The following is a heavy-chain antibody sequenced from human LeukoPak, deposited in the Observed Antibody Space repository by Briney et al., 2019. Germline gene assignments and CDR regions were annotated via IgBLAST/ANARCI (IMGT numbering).Heavy chain of an antibody. Sequence: PGGSLRLSCAASGLTFSSYAMTWVRQAPGKGLEWVSSIDASGGSTYYADSVKGRFTISRDNSKNTFYLPMNTLRADDTAVYYCAKGSGSGWYGWFAPWGQGILVTVSS. V-gene: IGHV3-23*01. J-gene: IGHJ5*02. CDR3: AKGSGSGWYGWFAP. CDR1: GLTFSSYA. CDR2: IDASGGST. D-gene: IGHD6-19*01.